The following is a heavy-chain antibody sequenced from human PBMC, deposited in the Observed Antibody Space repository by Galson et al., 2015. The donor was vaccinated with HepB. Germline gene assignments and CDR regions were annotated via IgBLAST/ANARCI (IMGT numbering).Heavy chain of an antibody. J-gene: IGHJ4*02. D-gene: IGHD3-22*01. CDR1: GFTFSDYW. CDR2: INGDGSIT. V-gene: IGHV3-74*01. CDR3: ATMGYYDSSGYYGYTHY. Sequence: SLRLSCAASGFTFSDYWMHWVRQAPGKGLVWVSRINGDGSITDYADSVQGRFTISRDNAKNTLYLQMNSLRGEDTAVYYCATMGYYDSSGYYGYTHYWGQGMLVTVSS.